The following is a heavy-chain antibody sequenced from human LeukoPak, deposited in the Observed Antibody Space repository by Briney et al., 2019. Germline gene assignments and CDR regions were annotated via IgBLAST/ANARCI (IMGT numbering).Heavy chain of an antibody. CDR1: GGTFSSYA. J-gene: IGHJ3*02. D-gene: IGHD3-10*01. CDR2: IIPIFGTA. V-gene: IGHV1-69*13. CDR3: ASSPYYYGSGSFPPDAFDI. Sequence: SVKVSCKASGGTFSSYAISWVRQAPGQGLEWMGGIIPIFGTANYAQKFQGRVTITADESTSTAYMELSSLRSEDTAVYYCASSPYYYGSGSFPPDAFDIWGQGTMVTVSS.